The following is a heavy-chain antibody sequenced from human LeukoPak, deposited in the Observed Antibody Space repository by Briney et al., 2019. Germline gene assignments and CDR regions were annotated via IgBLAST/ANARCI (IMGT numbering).Heavy chain of an antibody. CDR2: VSGSGGST. Sequence: GGSLRLSCAASGFTFSSYAMSWVRQAPGKGLEWVSAVSGSGGSTYYADSVKGRFTISRDNSKNTLHLQMNSLRAEDTAVYYCAKDRREYSSGWSLLFDYWGQGTLVTVSS. V-gene: IGHV3-23*01. CDR3: AKDRREYSSGWSLLFDY. D-gene: IGHD6-19*01. CDR1: GFTFSSYA. J-gene: IGHJ4*02.